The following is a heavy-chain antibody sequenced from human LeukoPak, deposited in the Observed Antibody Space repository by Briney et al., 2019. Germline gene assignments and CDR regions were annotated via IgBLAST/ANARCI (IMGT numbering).Heavy chain of an antibody. D-gene: IGHD6-6*01. V-gene: IGHV1-69*13. CDR3: ARDTRYSSSSGSGY. J-gene: IGHJ4*02. Sequence: SVKVSCKASGGTFSSYAISWVRQAPGQGLEWMGGIIPIFGTANYAQKFQGRVTITADEPTSTAYMELSSLRSEDTAVYYCARDTRYSSSSGSGYWGQGTLVTVSS. CDR1: GGTFSSYA. CDR2: IIPIFGTA.